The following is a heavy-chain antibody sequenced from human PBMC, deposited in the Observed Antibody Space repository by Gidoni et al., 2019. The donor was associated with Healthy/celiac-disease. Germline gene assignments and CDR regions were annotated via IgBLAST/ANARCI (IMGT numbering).Heavy chain of an antibody. CDR1: GGSISSGGYY. Sequence: QVQLQESGPGLVKPSQTLSLPCTVSGGSISSGGYYWRWIRQHPGKGLEWIGYIYYSGSTYYNPSLKSRVTISVDTSKNQFSLKLSSVTAADTAVYYCARVSWGPVPAANHQFDYWGQGTLVTVSS. CDR2: IYYSGST. CDR3: ARVSWGPVPAANHQFDY. D-gene: IGHD2-2*01. V-gene: IGHV4-31*03. J-gene: IGHJ4*02.